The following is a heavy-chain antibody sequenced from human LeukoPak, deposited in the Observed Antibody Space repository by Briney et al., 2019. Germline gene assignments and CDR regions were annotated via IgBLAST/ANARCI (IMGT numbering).Heavy chain of an antibody. CDR1: GFTFSNAW. CDR2: VISKTDGGTT. V-gene: IGHV3-15*01. CDR3: TTQADY. J-gene: IGHJ4*02. Sequence: KPGGSLRLSCAASGFTFSNAWMSWVRQAPGKGLEWVGRVISKTDGGTTDYAAPVKGRFTISRDDSKNTLNLQMNSLKTEDTAVYYCTTQADYWGQGTLVTVSS.